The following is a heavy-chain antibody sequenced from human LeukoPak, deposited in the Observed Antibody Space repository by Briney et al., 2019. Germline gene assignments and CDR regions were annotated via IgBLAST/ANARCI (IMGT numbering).Heavy chain of an antibody. CDR3: ARVRYYDSSGYYYDSAWGDY. CDR2: ISSSGSTI. D-gene: IGHD3-22*01. CDR1: GFTFSDYY. V-gene: IGHV3-11*01. J-gene: IGHJ4*02. Sequence: GGSLRLSCAASGFTFSDYYMSWIRQAPGKGLEWVSYISSSGSTIYYADSVKGRFTISRENAKNSLYLQMNSLRAEDTAVYYCARVRYYDSSGYYYDSAWGDYWGQGTLVTVSS.